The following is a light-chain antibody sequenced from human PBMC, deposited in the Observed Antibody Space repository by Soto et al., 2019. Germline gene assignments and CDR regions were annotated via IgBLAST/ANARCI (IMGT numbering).Light chain of an antibody. Sequence: EIVMTQSPATLSVSPGESATLSCRASQSVSSKLAWYQQKVGQAPRLLIYGASTRPTGIPARFSGSGSGTEFTLTNSMQSEDFAVYFCQQYNEWPSFGPGTKVDIK. CDR2: GAS. J-gene: IGKJ3*01. CDR1: QSVSSK. CDR3: QQYNEWPS. V-gene: IGKV3-15*01.